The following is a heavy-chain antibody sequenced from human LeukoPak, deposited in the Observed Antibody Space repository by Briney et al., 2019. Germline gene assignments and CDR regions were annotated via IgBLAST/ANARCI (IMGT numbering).Heavy chain of an antibody. CDR3: ARDLGDGYNWAY. CDR1: GGSMSSYY. D-gene: IGHD5-24*01. CDR2: IYYSGST. J-gene: IGHJ4*02. V-gene: IGHV4-59*01. Sequence: SETLSLTCTVSGGSMSSYYWSWIRHPPAKGLEWIGYIYYSGSTKCNPSLKSRVTILVDTSKNQFSLKLSSVTAADTAVYYCARDLGDGYNWAYWGQGTLVTVSS.